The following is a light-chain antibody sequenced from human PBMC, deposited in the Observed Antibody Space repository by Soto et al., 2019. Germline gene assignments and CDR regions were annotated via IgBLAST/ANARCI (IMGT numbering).Light chain of an antibody. CDR2: GAS. CDR3: QQYNNWPWT. V-gene: IGKV3-15*01. CDR1: QSVTSD. Sequence: EIVMTQSPATLSVSPGERATLSCRASQSVTSDLAWYQQKPGQAPRLLMYGASTRATGIPARFSGSGSGTEFTLTISSLHTEDFAVYYCQQYNNWPWTFGQGTKVEIK. J-gene: IGKJ1*01.